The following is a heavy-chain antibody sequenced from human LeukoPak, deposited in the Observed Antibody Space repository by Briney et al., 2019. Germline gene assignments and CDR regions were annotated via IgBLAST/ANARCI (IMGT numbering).Heavy chain of an antibody. CDR1: GYSISSGDY. D-gene: IGHD3-3*02. Sequence: SETLSLTCTVSGYSISSGDYWGWIRQPPGKGLEWIASIQHSGTTYYTPSLKSRVRISLDPSKNQLSLSLRSVTAADTAVYYCARGWSILRGGDWFDPWGQGTLVTVSS. V-gene: IGHV4-38-2*02. CDR2: IQHSGTT. J-gene: IGHJ5*02. CDR3: ARGWSILRGGDWFDP.